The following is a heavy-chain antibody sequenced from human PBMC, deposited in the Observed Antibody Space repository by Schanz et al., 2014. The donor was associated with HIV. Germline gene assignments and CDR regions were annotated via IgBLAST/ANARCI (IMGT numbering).Heavy chain of an antibody. Sequence: EVQLVESGGGLIQPGGSLRLSCAASGFTFSNYWMTWVRQAPGKGLEWVASIRQDGSEKYFVDSVKGRFTISRDNTKNSLYLQMNSVRAEDTAVYYCTRGATVTDYRHDSFDIWGQRTMVTVA. CDR1: GFTFSNYW. D-gene: IGHD4-17*01. V-gene: IGHV3-7*03. CDR3: TRGATVTDYRHDSFDI. J-gene: IGHJ3*02. CDR2: IRQDGSEK.